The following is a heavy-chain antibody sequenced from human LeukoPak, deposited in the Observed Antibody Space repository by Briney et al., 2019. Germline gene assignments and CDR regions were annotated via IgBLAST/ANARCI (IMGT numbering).Heavy chain of an antibody. CDR1: GYTFTSYY. D-gene: IGHD3-10*01. Sequence: ASVKVSCKASGYTFTSYYMHWVRQAPGQGLEWMGIINPSGGSTSYAQKFQGRVTMTRDTSTSTVYMELSSLRSEDTAVYYCARVLADPRITMVRGATGSWFDPWGQGTLVTVSS. CDR3: ARVLADPRITMVRGATGSWFDP. V-gene: IGHV1-46*01. CDR2: INPSGGST. J-gene: IGHJ5*02.